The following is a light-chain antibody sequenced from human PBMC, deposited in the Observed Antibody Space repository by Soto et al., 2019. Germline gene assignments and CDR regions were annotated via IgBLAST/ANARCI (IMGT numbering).Light chain of an antibody. J-gene: IGKJ4*01. CDR2: TTS. CDR1: QSINTY. Sequence: DIQLTQSPSSLSASVGDRVTITCRASQSINTYLNWYQQTPGKAPKLLISTTSTLHSGVPSRFSGSGSGTDFTLIISSLQPEDFATYYCQRTNSFPLTFGGGTKVEI. V-gene: IGKV1-39*01. CDR3: QRTNSFPLT.